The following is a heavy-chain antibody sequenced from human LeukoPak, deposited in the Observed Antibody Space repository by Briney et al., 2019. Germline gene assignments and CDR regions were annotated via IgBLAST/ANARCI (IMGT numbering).Heavy chain of an antibody. J-gene: IGHJ5*02. CDR2: IIPTFGTA. V-gene: IGHV1-69*13. CDR3: ARDPEGYDYVWGSYRSNWFDP. Sequence: SVKVSCKASGGTFSSYAISWVRQAPGQGLEWMGGIIPTFGTANYAQKFQGRVTITADESTSTAYMELSSLRSEDTAVYYCARDPEGYDYVWGSYRSNWFDPWGQGTLVTVSS. CDR1: GGTFSSYA. D-gene: IGHD3-16*02.